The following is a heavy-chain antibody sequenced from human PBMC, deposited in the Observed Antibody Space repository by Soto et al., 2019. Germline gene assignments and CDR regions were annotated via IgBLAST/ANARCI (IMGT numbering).Heavy chain of an antibody. Sequence: ASVKVSCKASGYTFTGYYMLWVRQAPGQGLEWMGWINPNSGGTNYAQKFQGRVTMTRDTSISTAYMELSRLRSDDTAVYYCARVANTIFGVVIIPPSHYYYGMDVWGQGTTVTVSS. CDR3: ARVANTIFGVVIIPPSHYYYGMDV. CDR2: INPNSGGT. D-gene: IGHD3-3*01. V-gene: IGHV1-2*02. CDR1: GYTFTGYY. J-gene: IGHJ6*02.